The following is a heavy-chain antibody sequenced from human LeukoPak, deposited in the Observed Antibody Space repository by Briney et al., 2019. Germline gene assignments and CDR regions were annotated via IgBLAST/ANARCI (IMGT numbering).Heavy chain of an antibody. CDR1: GGSISSSSYY. CDR2: IHYSGST. CDR3: ARGLYYYDSSFGY. Sequence: SETLSLTCTVSGGSISSSSYYWGWIRQPPGKGLEWIGSIHYSGSTNYNPSLKSRVTISVDTSKNQFSLKLSSVTAADTAVYYCARGLYYYDSSFGYWGQGTLVTVSS. V-gene: IGHV4-39*07. D-gene: IGHD3-22*01. J-gene: IGHJ4*02.